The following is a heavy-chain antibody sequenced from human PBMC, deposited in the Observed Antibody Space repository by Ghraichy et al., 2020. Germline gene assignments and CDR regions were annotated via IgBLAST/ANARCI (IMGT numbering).Heavy chain of an antibody. D-gene: IGHD2-8*01. V-gene: IGHV4-4*07. CDR3: AREGEDIVLMVYAIGAFDI. J-gene: IGHJ3*02. CDR2: IYTSGST. CDR1: GGSISSYY. Sequence: SETLSLTCTVSGGSISSYYWSWIRQPAGKGLEWIGRIYTSGSTNYNPSLKSRVTMSVDTSKNQFSLKLSSVTAADTAVYYCAREGEDIVLMVYAIGAFDIWGQGTMVPVSS.